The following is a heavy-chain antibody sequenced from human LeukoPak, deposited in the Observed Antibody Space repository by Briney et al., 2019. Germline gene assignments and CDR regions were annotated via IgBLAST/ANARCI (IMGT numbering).Heavy chain of an antibody. J-gene: IGHJ4*02. CDR3: ARGNFFGYYFDS. CDR2: FYYSGST. D-gene: IGHD3-10*01. V-gene: IGHV4-59*01. CDR1: GGSISSYY. Sequence: SETLSLTCTVSGGSISSYYWSWIRQPPGKGLEWIGYFYYSGSTNYNPSHKSRVTISVDTSKNQFSLKLSSVTAADTALYYCARGNFFGYYFDSWGQGTLVTVSS.